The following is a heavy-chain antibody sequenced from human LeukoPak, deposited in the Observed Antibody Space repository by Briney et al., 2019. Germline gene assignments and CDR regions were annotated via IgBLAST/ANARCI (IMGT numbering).Heavy chain of an antibody. CDR3: ARISIVVVPAYFDY. D-gene: IGHD2-2*01. Sequence: PSETLSLTCTVSGGFISSSSYQWGWIRQPPGKGLEWIGSIYYSGSTYYNPSLKSRVTVSVDTSKNQFSLKLSSVTAADTAVYYCARISIVVVPAYFDYWGQGTLVTVSS. CDR1: GGFISSSSYQ. CDR2: IYYSGST. J-gene: IGHJ4*02. V-gene: IGHV4-39*01.